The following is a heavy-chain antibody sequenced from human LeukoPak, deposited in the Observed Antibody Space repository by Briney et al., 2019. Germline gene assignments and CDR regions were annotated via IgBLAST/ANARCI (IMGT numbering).Heavy chain of an antibody. CDR1: GGSISSYY. CDR2: IYYSGST. CDR3: ARVGIAVADYYFDY. D-gene: IGHD6-19*01. J-gene: IGHJ4*02. Sequence: SETLSLTCTVSGGSISSYYWSWIRQPPGKGLEWIGYIYYSGSTNYNPSLKSRVTISVDTSKNQFSLKLSSVTAADTAVHYCARVGIAVADYYFDYWGQGTLVTVSS. V-gene: IGHV4-59*01.